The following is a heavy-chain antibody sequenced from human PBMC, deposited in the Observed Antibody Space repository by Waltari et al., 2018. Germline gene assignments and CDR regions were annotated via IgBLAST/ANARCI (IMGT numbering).Heavy chain of an antibody. CDR2: IYYSGST. V-gene: IGHV4-39*01. J-gene: IGHJ4*02. D-gene: IGHD2-8*01. Sequence: QLQLQESGPGLVKPSETLSLTCTVSGGSISSSSYYWGWIRQPPGKGLEWIGSIYYSGSTYYNPSLKSRVTISVDTSKNQFSLKLSSVTAADTAVYYCVRSDCTNGVCYFDYWGQGTLVTVSS. CDR1: GGSISSSSYY. CDR3: VRSDCTNGVCYFDY.